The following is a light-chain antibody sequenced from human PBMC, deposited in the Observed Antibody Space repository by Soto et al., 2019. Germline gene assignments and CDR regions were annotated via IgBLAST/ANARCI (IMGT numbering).Light chain of an antibody. CDR3: QQDGSSVT. Sequence: LLTQSPATLSFSPGERPTLSCRASPSVSSSYLAWYQQNPGQAPTLLIYGASSRAAVIADRISGRGSGTDFTLTSSILDAEDLAVYCWQQDGSSVTFGQGTQLEI. J-gene: IGKJ5*01. CDR1: PSVSSSY. CDR2: GAS. V-gene: IGKV3-20*01.